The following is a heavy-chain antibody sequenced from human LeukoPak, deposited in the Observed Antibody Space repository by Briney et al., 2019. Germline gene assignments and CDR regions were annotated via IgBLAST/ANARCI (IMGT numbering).Heavy chain of an antibody. V-gene: IGHV3-74*01. CDR2: INRDASNT. J-gene: IGHJ4*02. CDR3: ARAAYTNGWDF. Sequence: PGGSLRLSCAASGFTFSTYWMCWVRHAPGKGLVWVSEINRDASNTNYADSVKGRFTISRDNAKNTLYLQMDSLRAEDAAVYYCARAAYTNGWDFWGQGTLVTVSS. CDR1: GFTFSTYW. D-gene: IGHD6-19*01.